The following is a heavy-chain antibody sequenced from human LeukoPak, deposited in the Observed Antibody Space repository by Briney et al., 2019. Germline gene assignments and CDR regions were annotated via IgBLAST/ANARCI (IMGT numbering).Heavy chain of an antibody. CDR1: GFTFSRYG. CDR3: AREMTTPDDAFDI. V-gene: IGHV3-30*02. D-gene: IGHD4-11*01. Sequence: GGSLRLSCAASGFTFSRYGLHWVRQAPGKGLDWVAFIQYDGHDYYYADSVRGRFTISRDNSNNILSLQMNSLRAEDTAVYYCAREMTTPDDAFDIWGQGTMVTVSS. J-gene: IGHJ3*02. CDR2: IQYDGHDY.